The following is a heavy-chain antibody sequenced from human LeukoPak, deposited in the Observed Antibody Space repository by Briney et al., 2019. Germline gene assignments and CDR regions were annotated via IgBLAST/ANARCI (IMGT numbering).Heavy chain of an antibody. J-gene: IGHJ4*02. CDR3: ARGFYDSSGKNFRKDY. D-gene: IGHD3-22*01. CDR1: GYTFTSYG. V-gene: IGHV1-18*01. CDR2: ISAYNGNT. Sequence: ASVKASCKASGYTFTSYGISWVRQAPGQGLEWMGWISAYNGNTNYAQKFQGRVTMTRNTSISTAYMELSSLRSEDTAVYYCARGFYDSSGKNFRKDYWGQGTLVTVSS.